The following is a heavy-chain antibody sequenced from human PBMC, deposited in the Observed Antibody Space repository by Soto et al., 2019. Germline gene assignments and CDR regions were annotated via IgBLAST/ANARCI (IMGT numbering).Heavy chain of an antibody. CDR2: ISSNGGST. V-gene: IGHV3-64*01. D-gene: IGHD6-19*01. CDR3: ASDYAYSSGGAFDI. Sequence: EVQLVESGGGLVQTGGSLRLSCAASGFTFSSYAMHWVSQAPGTGLEYVSAISSNGGSTYYANSVKGRFTISRDNSKNTLYLQMGGLRAEDMAVYYCASDYAYSSGGAFDIWGQGTMVTVSS. CDR1: GFTFSSYA. J-gene: IGHJ3*02.